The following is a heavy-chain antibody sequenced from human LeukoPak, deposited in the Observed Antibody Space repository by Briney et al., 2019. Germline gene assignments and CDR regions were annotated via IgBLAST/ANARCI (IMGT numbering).Heavy chain of an antibody. Sequence: SETLSLTCTVSGGSISSYYWSWIRQPAGKGLEWIGRIYTSGSTYYNPSLKSRVTISVDTSKNQFSLKLSSVTAADTAVYYCARTGYSSSFPDYWGQGTLVTVSS. J-gene: IGHJ4*02. CDR1: GGSISSYY. CDR3: ARTGYSSSFPDY. V-gene: IGHV4-4*07. CDR2: IYTSGST. D-gene: IGHD6-6*01.